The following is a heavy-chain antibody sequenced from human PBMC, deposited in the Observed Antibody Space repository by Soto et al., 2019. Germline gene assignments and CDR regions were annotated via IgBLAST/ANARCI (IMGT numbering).Heavy chain of an antibody. D-gene: IGHD3-22*01. V-gene: IGHV1-18*01. Sequence: QVQLVQSGPEVKPPGASVTVSCKTSGYTFIAYGLAWLRQAPGQRPEWMGWVIVNDERTNYAHNFQGRVTMTTERPTTTTYMELRSLTSDDTAVYYCARELNTDSSAFYSFAYWGQGTLVTVSP. CDR1: GYTFIAYG. CDR3: ARELNTDSSAFYSFAY. CDR2: VIVNDERT. J-gene: IGHJ4*02.